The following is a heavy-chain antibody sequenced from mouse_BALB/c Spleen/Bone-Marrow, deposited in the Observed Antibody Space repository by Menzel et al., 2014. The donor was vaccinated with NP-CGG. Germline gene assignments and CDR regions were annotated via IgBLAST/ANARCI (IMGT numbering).Heavy chain of an antibody. J-gene: IGHJ2*01. CDR2: ISSGSSAI. Sequence: EVKVEESGGGLVQPGGSRKLSCAASGFTFSYFGMHWVRQAPEKGLEWVAFISSGSSAIYYADTVKGLFTISRDNPKNTLFLQMTSLRSEDTAMYYCARGNVNLLFDYWGQGTTLTVSS. D-gene: IGHD2-1*01. CDR3: ARGNVNLLFDY. V-gene: IGHV5-17*02. CDR1: GFTFSYFG.